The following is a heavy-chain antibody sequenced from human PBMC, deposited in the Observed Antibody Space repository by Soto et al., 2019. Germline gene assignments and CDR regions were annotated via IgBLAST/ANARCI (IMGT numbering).Heavy chain of an antibody. CDR3: AGYCSGGSCYELWRWFDP. J-gene: IGHJ5*02. D-gene: IGHD2-15*01. Sequence: ESGHTLVNPTQTLTLTCTFSGFSLSTSGVGVGWIRQPPGKALEWLALIYWNDDKRYSPSLKSRLTITKDTSKNQVVLTMTNMDPVDTATSYCAGYCSGGSCYELWRWFDPWGQGTLVTVSS. CDR2: IYWNDDK. CDR1: GFSLSTSGVG. V-gene: IGHV2-5*01.